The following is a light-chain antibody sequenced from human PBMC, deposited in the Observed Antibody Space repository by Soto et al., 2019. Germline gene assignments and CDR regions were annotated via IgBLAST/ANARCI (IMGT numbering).Light chain of an antibody. CDR1: QSISSW. J-gene: IGKJ2*01. CDR3: QQYNSYLMYT. Sequence: DIQMTQSPSTLSASVGDRVTITCRASQSISSWLAWYQQKPGKAPKLLIYDTSSLESGVPSRFSGSGSGTEFTLTISSLQPVDFATYYCQQYNSYLMYTFGQGTKLEIK. CDR2: DTS. V-gene: IGKV1-5*01.